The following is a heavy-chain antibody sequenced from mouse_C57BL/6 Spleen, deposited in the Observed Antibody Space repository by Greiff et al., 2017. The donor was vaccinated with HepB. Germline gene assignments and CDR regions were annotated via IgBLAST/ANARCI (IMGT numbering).Heavy chain of an antibody. CDR2: FDPENGDT. J-gene: IGHJ2*01. Sequence: DVQLQESGAELVRPGASVKLSCTASGFNIKDDYMHGVKQRPEQGLEWIGWFDPENGDTEYASKFQGKATITADTSSNTSYLQLSSLTSEDTAVYYCTTSPYYSGSSYLDYWGQGTTLTVSS. D-gene: IGHD1-1*01. V-gene: IGHV14-4*01. CDR1: GFNIKDDY. CDR3: TTSPYYSGSSYLDY.